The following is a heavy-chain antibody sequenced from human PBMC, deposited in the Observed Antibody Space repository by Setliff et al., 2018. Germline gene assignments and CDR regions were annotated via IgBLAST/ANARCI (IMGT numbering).Heavy chain of an antibody. CDR1: GGTFSSYA. CDR2: IIPIFGPA. Sequence: ASVKVSCKASGGTFSSYAISWVRQAPGQGLEWMGGIIPIFGPANYAQKFQGRLTITRDTSANTAYMELSSLRSEDTALYYCARYNWNTNWFDPWGQGTLVTVSS. J-gene: IGHJ5*02. D-gene: IGHD1-20*01. CDR3: ARYNWNTNWFDP. V-gene: IGHV1-69*05.